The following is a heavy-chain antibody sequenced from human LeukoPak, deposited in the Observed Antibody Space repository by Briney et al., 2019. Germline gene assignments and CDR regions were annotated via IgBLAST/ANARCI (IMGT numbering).Heavy chain of an antibody. J-gene: IGHJ4*02. D-gene: IGHD5-24*01. V-gene: IGHV1-69*13. CDR1: GYTFTSYA. CDR3: ARDHRDGYNPYFDY. CDR2: IIPIFGTA. Sequence: GASVKVSCKASGYTFTSYAMNWVRQAPGQGLEWMGGIIPIFGTANYAQKFQGRVTITADESTSTAYMELSSLRSEDTAVYYCARDHRDGYNPYFDYWGQGTLVTVSS.